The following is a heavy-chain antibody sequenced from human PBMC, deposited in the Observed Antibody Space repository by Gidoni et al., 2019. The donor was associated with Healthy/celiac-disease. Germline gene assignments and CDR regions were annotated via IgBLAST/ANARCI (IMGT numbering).Heavy chain of an antibody. V-gene: IGHV3-23*01. Sequence: EVQLLASGGGLVHPGGSLRLSCAASGFTFSSYAMSWVRQAPGKGLEWVSAISGSGGSTYYADSVKGRFTISRDNSKNTLYLQMNSLRAEDTAVYYCAKDDRKSWYYFDYWGQGTLVTVSS. CDR1: GFTFSSYA. CDR2: ISGSGGST. J-gene: IGHJ4*02. CDR3: AKDDRKSWYYFDY. D-gene: IGHD6-13*01.